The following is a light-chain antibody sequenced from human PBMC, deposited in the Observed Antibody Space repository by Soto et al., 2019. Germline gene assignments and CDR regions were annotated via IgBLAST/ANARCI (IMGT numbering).Light chain of an antibody. CDR3: SSYTTRNTLV. J-gene: IGLJ1*01. CDR1: SSDVGGYRY. Sequence: SALTQPASVSGSPGQSITISCTGTSSDVGGYRYVSWYQHHPGKAPKLMIYEVTNRPSGVSNRFSGSKSGNTASLTISGLQAEDEADYYCSSYTTRNTLVFGTGTKVTVL. CDR2: EVT. V-gene: IGLV2-14*01.